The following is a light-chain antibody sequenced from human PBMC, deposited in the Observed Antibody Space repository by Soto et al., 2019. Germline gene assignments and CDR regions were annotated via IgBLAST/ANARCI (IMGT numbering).Light chain of an antibody. CDR2: RNN. CDR1: SSNIGSDY. V-gene: IGLV1-47*01. Sequence: QSVLTQPPSASGTPGQRVTISCSGSSSNIGSDYVYWYQQFPGTAPKLLIYRNNQRPSGVPDRFSGSKSGTSASLAISGLRSEDEADYYSAAWDDSLTGYVFGTGTKVTV. CDR3: AAWDDSLTGYV. J-gene: IGLJ1*01.